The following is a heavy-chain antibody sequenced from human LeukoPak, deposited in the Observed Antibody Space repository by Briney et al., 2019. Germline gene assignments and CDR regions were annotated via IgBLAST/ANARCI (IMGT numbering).Heavy chain of an antibody. CDR3: ARRRYSGSSQHFDY. CDR2: ISSSSNI. J-gene: IGHJ4*02. CDR1: GFTFSSYS. Sequence: PGGSLRLSCAASGFTFSSYSMNWVRQAPGKGLEWVSSISSSSNIYYADSVKGRFTISRDNAKNSLYLQMNSLRAEDTAVYYCARRRYSGSSQHFDYWGQGTLVTVSS. D-gene: IGHD1-26*01. V-gene: IGHV3-21*01.